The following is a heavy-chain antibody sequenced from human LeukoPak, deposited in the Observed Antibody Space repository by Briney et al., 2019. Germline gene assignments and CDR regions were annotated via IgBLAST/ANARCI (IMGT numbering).Heavy chain of an antibody. CDR3: SRGSGWLSVY. J-gene: IGHJ4*02. V-gene: IGHV3-49*03. CDR2: ISGGTT. D-gene: IGHD6-19*01. Sequence: GSLRLSCTASGFTFGDYLMSWFRQAPGKGLEWIGFISGGTTEYAASVKGRFTISRDDSTSIAYPQMNSLTTEDTAVYYCSRGSGWLSVYWGQGTLVTVSS. CDR1: GFTFGDYL.